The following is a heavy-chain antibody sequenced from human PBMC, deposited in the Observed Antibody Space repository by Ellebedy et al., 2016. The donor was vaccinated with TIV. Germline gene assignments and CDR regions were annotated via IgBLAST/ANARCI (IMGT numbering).Heavy chain of an antibody. Sequence: ASVKVSCKASGYTFTANYIHWVRQAPGQGLEWMGWINPDSGGTNFAQKFQGRVTMTRDTSVNTAYMELSRLQSDDTAVYYCARVLRATSGMDVWGQGTTVIV. CDR2: INPDSGGT. J-gene: IGHJ6*02. V-gene: IGHV1-2*02. CDR1: GYTFTANY. D-gene: IGHD4/OR15-4a*01. CDR3: ARVLRATSGMDV.